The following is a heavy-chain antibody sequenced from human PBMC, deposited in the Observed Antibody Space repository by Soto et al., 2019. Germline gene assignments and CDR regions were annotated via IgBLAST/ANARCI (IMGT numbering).Heavy chain of an antibody. CDR3: AKGSIEYSASFDN. J-gene: IGHJ4*02. CDR1: GFSFSSYA. D-gene: IGHD5-12*01. Sequence: EVQLLESGGGLVQPGGSLRLSCAASGFSFSSYAMVWVRQAPGTGLAWVSVISARGGSSYFADSVKGRLTISRDNSKDVLSLDMNRLRAEDTAIYFCAKGSIEYSASFDNWGQGTLVLVSS. V-gene: IGHV3-23*01. CDR2: ISARGGSS.